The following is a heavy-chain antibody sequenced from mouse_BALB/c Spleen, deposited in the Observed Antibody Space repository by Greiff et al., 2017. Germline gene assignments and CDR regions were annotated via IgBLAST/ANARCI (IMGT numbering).Heavy chain of an antibody. V-gene: IGHV5-9-3*01. D-gene: IGHD3-1*01. J-gene: IGHJ3*01. CDR1: GFTFSSYA. Sequence: EVQRVESGGGLVKPGGSLKLSCAASGFTFSSYAMSWVRQTPEKRLEWVATISSGGSYTYYPDSVKGRFTISRDNAKNTLYLQMSSLRSEDTAMYYCARRGSSGYDYWGQGTLVTVSA. CDR3: ARRGSSGYDY. CDR2: ISSGGSYT.